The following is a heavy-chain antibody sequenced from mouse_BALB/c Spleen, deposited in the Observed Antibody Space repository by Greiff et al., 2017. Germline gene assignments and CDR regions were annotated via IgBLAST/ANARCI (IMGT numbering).Heavy chain of an antibody. Sequence: QVQLKQPGAELVKPGASVKLSCKASGYTFTSYWMHWVKQRPGQGLEWIGEIDPSDSYTNYNQKFKGKATLTVDKSSSTAYMQLSSLTSEDSAVYYCARSYYGNPFAYWGQGTLVTVSA. CDR1: GYTFTSYW. V-gene: IGHV1-69*02. CDR3: ARSYYGNPFAY. CDR2: IDPSDSYT. J-gene: IGHJ3*01. D-gene: IGHD2-10*01.